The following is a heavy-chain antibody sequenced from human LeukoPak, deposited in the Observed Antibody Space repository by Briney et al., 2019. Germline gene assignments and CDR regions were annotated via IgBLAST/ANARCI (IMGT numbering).Heavy chain of an antibody. D-gene: IGHD2-15*01. CDR1: GFTFSSYA. V-gene: IGHV3-23*01. CDR2: ISGSGGST. CDR3: AKVVVVVVAANDASDI. Sequence: PGGSLRLSCAASGFTFSSYAMSWVRQAPGKGLEWVSAISGSGGSTYYADSVKGRFTISRDNSKNTLYLQMNSLRAEDTAVYYCAKVVVVVVAANDASDIWGQGTMVTVSS. J-gene: IGHJ3*02.